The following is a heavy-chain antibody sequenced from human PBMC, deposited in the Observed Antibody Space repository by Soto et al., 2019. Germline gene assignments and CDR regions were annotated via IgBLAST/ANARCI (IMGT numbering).Heavy chain of an antibody. CDR1: GGSFSGYY. V-gene: IGHV4-34*01. CDR3: ARSTWEWWFDP. D-gene: IGHD3-3*01. Sequence: PSETLSLTCAVYGGSFSGYYWSWIRQPPGKGLEWIGEINHSGSTNYNPSLKSRVTISVDTSKNQFSLKLSSVTAADTAVYYCARSTWEWWFDPWGQGTLVTV. J-gene: IGHJ5*02. CDR2: INHSGST.